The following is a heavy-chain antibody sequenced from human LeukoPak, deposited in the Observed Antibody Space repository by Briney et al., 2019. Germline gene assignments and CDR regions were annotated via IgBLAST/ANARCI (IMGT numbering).Heavy chain of an antibody. CDR3: ARAPKGFVPAAYRSAYYFDY. D-gene: IGHD2-2*01. Sequence: KPGGSLRLSCAASGFTFSSYSMNWVRQAPGKGLEWVSSISSSSSYIYYADSVKGRFTISRDNAKNSLYLQMNSLRAEDTAVYYCARAPKGFVPAAYRSAYYFDYWGQGTLVTVSS. CDR2: ISSSSSYI. J-gene: IGHJ4*02. V-gene: IGHV3-21*01. CDR1: GFTFSSYS.